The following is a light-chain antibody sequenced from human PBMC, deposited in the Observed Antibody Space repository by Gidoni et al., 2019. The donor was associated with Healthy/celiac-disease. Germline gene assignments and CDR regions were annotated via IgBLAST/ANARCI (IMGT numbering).Light chain of an antibody. V-gene: IGKV3-20*01. CDR3: QQYGSSPTYT. J-gene: IGKJ2*01. CDR2: GAS. CDR1: QSVSSSY. Sequence: EIVLTQSPGTLSLSPGERATLSCRASQSVSSSYLAWYQQKPGQAPRLLIYGASSRATGIPDRCSGSGSGTDFTLTISRLEPEDFAVYYCQQYGSSPTYTFXQXTKLXIK.